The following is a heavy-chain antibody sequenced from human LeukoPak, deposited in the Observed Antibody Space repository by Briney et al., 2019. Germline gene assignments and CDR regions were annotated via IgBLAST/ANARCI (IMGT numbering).Heavy chain of an antibody. CDR2: INPNSGGT. D-gene: IGHD5-18*01. V-gene: IGHV1-2*02. CDR3: ARDFRAAMVSDWFDP. CDR1: GYTFTGYY. J-gene: IGHJ5*02. Sequence: ASVKVSCKTSGYTFTGYYMHWVRQAPGQGLEWMGWINPNSGGTNYAQKFQGRVTMTRDTSISTAYMELSRLRSDDTAVYYCARDFRAAMVSDWFDPWGQGTLVTVSS.